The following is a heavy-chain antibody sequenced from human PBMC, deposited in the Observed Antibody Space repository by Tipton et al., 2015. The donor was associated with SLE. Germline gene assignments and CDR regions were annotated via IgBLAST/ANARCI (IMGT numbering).Heavy chain of an antibody. CDR3: ARARLFFFDY. Sequence: TLSLTCTVSGDSISNYYWSWIRQPPGKGLEWIGYIYYSGSTNYNPSLKSRVTISVDTSKNQFSLKLSSVTAADTAVYYCARARLFFFDYWGQGTLVTVSS. CDR2: IYYSGST. J-gene: IGHJ4*02. CDR1: GDSISNYY. V-gene: IGHV4-59*01.